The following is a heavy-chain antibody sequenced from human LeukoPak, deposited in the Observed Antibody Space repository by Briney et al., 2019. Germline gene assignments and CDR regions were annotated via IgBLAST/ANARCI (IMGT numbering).Heavy chain of an antibody. V-gene: IGHV3-74*03. CDR2: MNTDGSDT. CDR1: GFTFSTYW. J-gene: IGHJ3*02. D-gene: IGHD3-3*01. Sequence: PGGSLRLACAASGFTFSTYWMHWVRQAPGKGLVWVSRMNTDGSDTSYADSVKGRFTISRDNAKNSLYLQMNSLRAEDTAVYYCARDGRTGVVNAFDIWGQGTMVTVSS. CDR3: ARDGRTGVVNAFDI.